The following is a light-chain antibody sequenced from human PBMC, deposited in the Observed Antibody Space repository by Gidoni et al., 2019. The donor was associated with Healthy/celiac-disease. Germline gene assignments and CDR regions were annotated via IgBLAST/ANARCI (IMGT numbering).Light chain of an antibody. Sequence: EIVLTPSPGTLSLSPGERATLSCRASQSVSSSYLAWYQQTPGQAPRLLIYGASSRATGIPDRFSGSGSGTDFTLTISRLEPEDFAVYYCQQYGSSPLTFGGGTKVEIK. CDR1: QSVSSSY. CDR2: GAS. V-gene: IGKV3-20*01. J-gene: IGKJ4*01. CDR3: QQYGSSPLT.